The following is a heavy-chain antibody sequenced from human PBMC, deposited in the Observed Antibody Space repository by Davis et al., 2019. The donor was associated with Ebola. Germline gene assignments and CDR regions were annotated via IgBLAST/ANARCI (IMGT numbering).Heavy chain of an antibody. CDR3: ACYWNGMDV. Sequence: GESLKISCAASGSTFSTYSMSWVRQAPGKGLEWVSSISSDSDYIYYADSAKGRFTISRDNSKNTLYLQMNSLRAEDTAVYYCACYWNGMDVWGKGTTVTVSS. V-gene: IGHV3-21*01. CDR1: GSTFSTYS. J-gene: IGHJ6*04. D-gene: IGHD2-15*01. CDR2: ISSDSDYI.